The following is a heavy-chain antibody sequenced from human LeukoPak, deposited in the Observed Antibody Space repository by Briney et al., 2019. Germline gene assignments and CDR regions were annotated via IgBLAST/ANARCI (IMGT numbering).Heavy chain of an antibody. CDR1: GGSFSGYY. D-gene: IGHD3-16*01. J-gene: IGHJ6*03. CDR3: ARGLGYYYSYMDV. CDR2: INHSGST. Sequence: SETLSLTYAVYGGSFSGYYWSWIRQPPGKGLEWIGEINHSGSTNYNPSLKSRVTISVDTSKNQFSLKLSSVTAADTAVYYCARGLGYYYSYMDVWGKGPTVTVSS. V-gene: IGHV4-34*01.